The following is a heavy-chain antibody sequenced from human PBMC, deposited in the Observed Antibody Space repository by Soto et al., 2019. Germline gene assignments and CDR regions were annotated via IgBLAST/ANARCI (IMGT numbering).Heavy chain of an antibody. V-gene: IGHV4-34*01. Sequence: SSETLSLTCAVYGGSFSGYYWSWIRQPPGKGLEWIGEINHSGSTNYNPSLKSRVTISVDTSKNQFSLKLSSVTAADTAVYYCARARGYRYGTIDYWGQGTLVTVSS. D-gene: IGHD5-18*01. CDR1: GGSFSGYY. CDR2: INHSGST. CDR3: ARARGYRYGTIDY. J-gene: IGHJ4*02.